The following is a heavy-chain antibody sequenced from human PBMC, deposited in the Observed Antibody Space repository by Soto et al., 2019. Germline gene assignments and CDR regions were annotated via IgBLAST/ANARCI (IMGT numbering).Heavy chain of an antibody. V-gene: IGHV3-21*01. J-gene: IGHJ5*02. D-gene: IGHD2-2*01. CDR2: ISSSSSYI. CDR3: ARESPLVVPAASDLYP. CDR1: GFTFSSYS. Sequence: EVPLVESGGGLVKPGGSLRLSCAASGFTFSSYSMNWVRQAPGKGLEWVSSISSSSSYIYYADSVKGRFTISRDNAKNSLYLQMNSLRAEDTAVYDCARESPLVVPAASDLYPWGQGTLVTVSS.